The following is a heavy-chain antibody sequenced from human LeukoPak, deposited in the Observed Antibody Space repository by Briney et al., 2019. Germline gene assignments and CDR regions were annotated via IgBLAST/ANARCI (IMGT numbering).Heavy chain of an antibody. CDR3: ARDYYGSGSYYNQNWFDP. D-gene: IGHD3-10*01. CDR2: ISAYNGNT. Sequence: GASVKVSCKASGYTFTSYGISWVRPAPGQGLEWMGWISAYNGNTNFAQKLQGRITMATDTSTSTAYMELRSLRSDDTAVYYCARDYYGSGSYYNQNWFDPWGQGTLVTVSS. CDR1: GYTFTSYG. V-gene: IGHV1-18*01. J-gene: IGHJ5*02.